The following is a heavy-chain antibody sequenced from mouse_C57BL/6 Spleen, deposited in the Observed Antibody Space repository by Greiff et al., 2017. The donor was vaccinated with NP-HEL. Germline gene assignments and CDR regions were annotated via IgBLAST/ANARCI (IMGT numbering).Heavy chain of an antibody. D-gene: IGHD1-1*01. Sequence: VQLQQSGAELVRPGTSVKVSCKASGYAFTNYLIEWVKQRPGQGLEWIGVINPGSGGTNYNEKFKGKATLTADKSSSTAYMQLSSLTSEDSAVYCCARKDYGSSYGAMDYWGQGTSVTVSS. CDR3: ARKDYGSSYGAMDY. CDR1: GYAFTNYL. CDR2: INPGSGGT. J-gene: IGHJ4*01. V-gene: IGHV1-54*01.